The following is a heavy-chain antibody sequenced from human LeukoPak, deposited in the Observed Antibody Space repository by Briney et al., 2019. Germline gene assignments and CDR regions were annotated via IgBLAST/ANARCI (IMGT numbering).Heavy chain of an antibody. J-gene: IGHJ4*02. D-gene: IGHD1-26*01. CDR2: MYYDGST. CDR1: GGSIYSTSFY. V-gene: IGHV4-39*01. Sequence: SETLSLTCTVSGGSIYSTSFYWGWIRQPPGKGLEWFGSMYYDGSTYYNPSLKSRVTISVDTSKNQFSLKLTSVTAADTAVYFCARRSDRGSDDGEHYFAYWGRGTLVTASS. CDR3: ARRSDRGSDDGEHYFAY.